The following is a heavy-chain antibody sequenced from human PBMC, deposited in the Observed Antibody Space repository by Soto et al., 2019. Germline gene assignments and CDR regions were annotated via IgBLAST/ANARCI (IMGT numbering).Heavy chain of an antibody. V-gene: IGHV4-39*01. CDR2: IYYSGST. D-gene: IGHD5-18*01. J-gene: IGHJ6*02. CDR3: ARHVHSFGPKDGMDV. CDR1: GGPISSGGYY. Sequence: QLQLQESGPGLVKPSETLSLTCFVSGGPISSGGYYWGWIRQPPGKGLEWIGSIYYSGSTYYKPSLKSRVTISVDPSKNQSSLKLSSVTAADTAVYYCARHVHSFGPKDGMDVWGQGTTVTVSS.